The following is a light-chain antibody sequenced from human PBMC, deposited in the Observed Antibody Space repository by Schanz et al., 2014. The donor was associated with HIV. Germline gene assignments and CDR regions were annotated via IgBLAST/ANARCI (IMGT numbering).Light chain of an antibody. CDR2: DTS. CDR1: QHINSN. CDR3: QQYGSSPLT. J-gene: IGKJ4*01. Sequence: EIVVTQSPATLSVSPGEGATLSCRSSQHINSNLAWYHQKPGQAPKLLIYDTSTRATGIPDRFSGSGSGRDFTLTISRLEPEDFAVYYCQQYGSSPLTFGGGTKVEIK. V-gene: IGKV3-20*01.